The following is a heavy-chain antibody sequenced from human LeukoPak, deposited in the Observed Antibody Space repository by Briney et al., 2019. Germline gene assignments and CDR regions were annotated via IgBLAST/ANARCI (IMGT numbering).Heavy chain of an antibody. CDR1: GGSISSYY. V-gene: IGHV4-59*01. D-gene: IGHD2-8*01. Sequence: SETLSLTCTVSGGSISSYYWSWIRQPPGKGLEWIGYIYYSGSTNYNPSLKSRVTISVDTSKNQFPLKLSSVTAADTAVYYCARDREAMADGDDYYLEVWGKGTKVIVSS. CDR3: ARDREAMADGDDYYLEV. J-gene: IGHJ6*03. CDR2: IYYSGST.